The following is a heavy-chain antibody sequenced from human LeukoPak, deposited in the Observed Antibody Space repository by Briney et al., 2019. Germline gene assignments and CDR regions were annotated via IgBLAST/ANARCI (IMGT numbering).Heavy chain of an antibody. Sequence: PSQTLSLTCSVSGGSLTNFSRTWIRQPAGKGQEYIGRIYASGSLDYNTSLKSRVTMSVDTSNNQFSLILTSVTAADTALYFCARSARFNYFYKDVWGKGTLVTVSS. V-gene: IGHV4-4*07. CDR2: IYASGSL. CDR3: ARSARFNYFYKDV. CDR1: GGSLTNFS. D-gene: IGHD2-15*01. J-gene: IGHJ6*03.